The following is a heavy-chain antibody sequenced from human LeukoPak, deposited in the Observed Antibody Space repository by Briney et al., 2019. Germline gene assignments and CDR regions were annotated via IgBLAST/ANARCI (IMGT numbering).Heavy chain of an antibody. D-gene: IGHD5-18*01. CDR3: ARRWPARDTVMVSTMIKCYFDL. J-gene: IGHJ2*01. Sequence: ASVTVSCKASGYTFSNYAMNWVRQAPGQGLEWVGWINTNTGKPTYAQGFTGRFVFSLDASVSTAYLQIRRLKAEDTAVYYCARRWPARDTVMVSTMIKCYFDLWGRGTLVTVSS. CDR2: INTNTGKP. CDR1: GYTFSNYA. V-gene: IGHV7-4-1*01.